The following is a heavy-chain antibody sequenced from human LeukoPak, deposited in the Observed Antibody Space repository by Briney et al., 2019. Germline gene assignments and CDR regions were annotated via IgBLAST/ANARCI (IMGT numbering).Heavy chain of an antibody. CDR3: ARGLVLGFLDS. J-gene: IGHJ4*02. V-gene: IGHV3-74*01. D-gene: IGHD4-11*01. Sequence: PGGSLRLSCAASGFTFSSSWMYWVRQAPGKGLVWVSRINSDESITTYADSVKGRFTISRDNAKNTLYLQMNSLRAEDTAVYYCARGLVLGFLDSWGQGTPVTVSS. CDR1: GFTFSSSW. CDR2: INSDESIT.